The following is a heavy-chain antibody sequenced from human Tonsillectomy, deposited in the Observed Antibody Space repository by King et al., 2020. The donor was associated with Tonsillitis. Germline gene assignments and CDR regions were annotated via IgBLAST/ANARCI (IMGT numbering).Heavy chain of an antibody. CDR3: ARQDYCRGGSCNWFDP. CDR2: IYYSGST. D-gene: IGHD2-15*01. V-gene: IGHV4-39*01. Sequence: QLQESGPGLVKPSETLSLTCTVSGGSISSSSYYWGWIRQPPGKGLEWIGSIYYSGSTYYNPSLKSRVTISVDTSKNQFSLKLSSVTAADTAVYYCARQDYCRGGSCNWFDPWGQGTLVTVSS. J-gene: IGHJ5*02. CDR1: GGSISSSSYY.